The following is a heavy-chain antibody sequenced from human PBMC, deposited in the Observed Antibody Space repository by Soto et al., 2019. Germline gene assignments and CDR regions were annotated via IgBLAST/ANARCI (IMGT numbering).Heavy chain of an antibody. Sequence: PGGSLRLSCAASGFTFGAYVMHWVRQAPGKGLEWVAHISYDGNNKYYADSVKGRFTISRDNFKNTLYLQMSSLRAEDTAVYYCAREALWGVDGAAALYNDAEYFQHWGQGTLVTVSS. CDR2: ISYDGNNK. CDR1: GFTFGAYV. D-gene: IGHD6-13*01. CDR3: AREALWGVDGAAALYNDAEYFQH. V-gene: IGHV3-30-3*01. J-gene: IGHJ1*01.